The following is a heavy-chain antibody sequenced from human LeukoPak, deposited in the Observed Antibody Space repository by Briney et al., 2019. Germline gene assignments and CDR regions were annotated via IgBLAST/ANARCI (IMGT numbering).Heavy chain of an antibody. V-gene: IGHV3-23*01. Sequence: GGSLRLSCAASGFTFSHFAMSWVRQAPGKGLEWVSAISSSGDGTYYADSVKGRFTISRDNSKNTLYLQMNNLRAEDTAVYYCAKSHPDLWRGYISWGQGTLVTVSS. CDR3: AKSHPDLWRGYIS. CDR2: ISSSGDGT. CDR1: GFTFSHFA. J-gene: IGHJ4*02. D-gene: IGHD3-3*01.